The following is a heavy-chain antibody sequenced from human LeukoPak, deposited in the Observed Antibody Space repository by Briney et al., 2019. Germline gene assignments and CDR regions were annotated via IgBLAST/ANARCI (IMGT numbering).Heavy chain of an antibody. CDR1: GFTFSSYA. V-gene: IGHV3-30-3*01. CDR2: ISYDGSNK. CDR3: ARGGPYDSSGYFDY. D-gene: IGHD3-22*01. Sequence: GGSLRLSCAASGFTFSSYAMHWVRQAPGKGLEWVAVISYDGSNKYYADSAKGRFTISRDNSKNTLYLQMNSLRAEDTAVYYCARGGPYDSSGYFDYWGQGTLVTVSS. J-gene: IGHJ4*02.